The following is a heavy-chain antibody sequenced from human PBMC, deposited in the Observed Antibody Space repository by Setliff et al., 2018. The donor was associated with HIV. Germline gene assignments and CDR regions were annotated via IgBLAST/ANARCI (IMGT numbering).Heavy chain of an antibody. Sequence: SETLSLTCTVFGGSMNNYYWNWIRQSPGKGLEWIGYVYYSGSTKYSPSLKSRVSISLDPSTKQVSLRLRSVTAADTAVYYCVRDDYGYNGRGFDYWGPGTLVTVSS. V-gene: IGHV4-59*01. CDR2: VYYSGST. CDR1: GGSMNNYY. D-gene: IGHD4-17*01. CDR3: VRDDYGYNGRGFDY. J-gene: IGHJ4*02.